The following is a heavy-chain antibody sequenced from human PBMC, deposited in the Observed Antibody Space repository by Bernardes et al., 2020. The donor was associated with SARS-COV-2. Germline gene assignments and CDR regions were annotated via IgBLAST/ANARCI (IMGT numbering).Heavy chain of an antibody. J-gene: IGHJ4*02. Sequence: SLRLSCAASGFTFSSYGMHWVRQAPGKGLEWVAVIWYDGSNKYYADSVKGRFTISRDNSKNTLYLQMNSLRAEDTAVYYCARTLNDYGDYGSMGDYWGQGTLVTVSS. CDR1: GFTFSSYG. V-gene: IGHV3-33*01. CDR3: ARTLNDYGDYGSMGDY. D-gene: IGHD4-17*01. CDR2: IWYDGSNK.